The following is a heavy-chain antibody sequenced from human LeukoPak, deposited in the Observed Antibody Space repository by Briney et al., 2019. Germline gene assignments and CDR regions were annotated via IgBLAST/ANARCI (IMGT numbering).Heavy chain of an antibody. D-gene: IGHD2-2*01. Sequence: PSETLSLTCAVYGGSFSGYYWSWIRQPPGKGLEWIGEINHSGSTNYNPSLKSRVTTSVDTSKNQFSLKLSSVTAADTAVYYCARGGRVVPAAIHYYYGMDVWGQGTTVTVSS. CDR1: GGSFSGYY. J-gene: IGHJ6*02. V-gene: IGHV4-34*01. CDR3: ARGGRVVPAAIHYYYGMDV. CDR2: INHSGST.